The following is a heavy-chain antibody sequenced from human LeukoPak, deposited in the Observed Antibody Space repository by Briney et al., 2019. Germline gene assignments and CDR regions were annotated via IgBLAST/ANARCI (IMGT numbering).Heavy chain of an antibody. D-gene: IGHD6-19*01. J-gene: IGHJ4*02. CDR3: ARWSGIAVAGGFDY. Sequence: GASVTVSCKASGYTFTSYGISWVRQAPGQGLEWMGWISAYNGNTNYAQKLQGRVTMTTDTSTSTAYMELRSLRSDDTAVYYCARWSGIAVAGGFDYWGQGTLVTVSS. CDR1: GYTFTSYG. CDR2: ISAYNGNT. V-gene: IGHV1-18*01.